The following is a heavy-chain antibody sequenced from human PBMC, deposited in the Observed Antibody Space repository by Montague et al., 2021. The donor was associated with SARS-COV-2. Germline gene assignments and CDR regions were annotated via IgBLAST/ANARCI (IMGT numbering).Heavy chain of an antibody. D-gene: IGHD3-22*01. V-gene: IGHV3-23*01. Sequence: FLRLSCAASGFTFSSYAMSWVRQAPGKGLEWVSAISGSGGSTYYADSVKGRFTISRDNSKNTLYLQMNSLRAEGTAVYYCRVGNYYDSISDYWGQGTLVTVSS. CDR3: RVGNYYDSISDY. CDR2: ISGSGGST. J-gene: IGHJ4*02. CDR1: GFTFSSYA.